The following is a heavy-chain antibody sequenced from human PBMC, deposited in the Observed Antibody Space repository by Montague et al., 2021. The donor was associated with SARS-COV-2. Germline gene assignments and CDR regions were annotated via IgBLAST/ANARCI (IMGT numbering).Heavy chain of an antibody. V-gene: IGHV4-39*07. Sequence: SETLSLTCTVSGDSISHSSYYWGWIRQPPGKGLEWIGSIYYSGSTYYNPSLKSRVTISVDTSKNQVSLKLNSVTAADTAVYYCARVQQWLVPFDYWGQGTLVTVSS. D-gene: IGHD6-19*01. CDR1: GDSISHSSYY. CDR3: ARVQQWLVPFDY. J-gene: IGHJ4*02. CDR2: IYYSGST.